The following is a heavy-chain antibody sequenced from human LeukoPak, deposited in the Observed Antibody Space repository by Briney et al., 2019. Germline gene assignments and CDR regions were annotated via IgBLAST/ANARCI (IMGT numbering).Heavy chain of an antibody. J-gene: IGHJ6*03. Sequence: KPSEPLSLTCAVHGASFSGYYWSGLRQPPGKGLGWLGEINHRGRTNYNPSLKRRVTISLDTSKDPFSLKLSSVTDADTAVYYCARRYPHHSKYDYVWGSYRGPLDFMDVGGKGPTVTVS. D-gene: IGHD3-16*02. CDR3: ARRYPHHSKYDYVWGSYRGPLDFMDV. V-gene: IGHV4-34*01. CDR2: INHRGRT. CDR1: GASFSGYY.